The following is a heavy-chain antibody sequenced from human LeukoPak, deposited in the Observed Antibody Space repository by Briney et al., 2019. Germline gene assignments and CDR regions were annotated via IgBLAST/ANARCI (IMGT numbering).Heavy chain of an antibody. CDR1: GFTFSSKW. J-gene: IGHJ4*02. V-gene: IGHV3-74*03. CDR3: ATYGSS. D-gene: IGHD2-2*01. CDR2: INTDGTTT. Sequence: AGGSLRLSCAASGFTFSSKWMFWVRQAPGKGLVWVSRINTDGTTTTYADSVKGRFIISRDNAKNTLYLQMNSLRAEDTAVYYCATYGSSWGQGTLVTVSS.